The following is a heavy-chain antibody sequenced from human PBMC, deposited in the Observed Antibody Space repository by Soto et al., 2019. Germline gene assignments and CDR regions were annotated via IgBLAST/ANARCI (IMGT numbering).Heavy chain of an antibody. D-gene: IGHD3-22*01. CDR2: IWYDGSNK. CDR1: GFTFRSYG. Sequence: GGSLRLSCAASGFTFRSYGMHWVRQAPGKGLEWVAVIWYDGSNKYYADSVKGRFTISRDNSKNTLYLQMNSLRAEDTAVYYCARENYYDSSGPDDGAFDIWGQGTMVTVSS. V-gene: IGHV3-33*01. CDR3: ARENYYDSSGPDDGAFDI. J-gene: IGHJ3*02.